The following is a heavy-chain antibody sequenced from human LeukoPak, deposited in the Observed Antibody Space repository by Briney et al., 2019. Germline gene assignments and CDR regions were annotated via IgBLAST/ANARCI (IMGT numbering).Heavy chain of an antibody. CDR3: ARRYESSGSYNWFDP. CDR1: GGSFSGYY. D-gene: IGHD3-22*01. CDR2: INHSGST. J-gene: IGHJ5*02. Sequence: SETLSLTCAVYGGSFSGYYWSWIRQPPGKGLEWIGKINHSGSTNYNPSLKSRVTISVDTSKNQFSLKLTSVTAADTAVYYCARRYESSGSYNWFDPWGQGTLVTVSS. V-gene: IGHV4-34*01.